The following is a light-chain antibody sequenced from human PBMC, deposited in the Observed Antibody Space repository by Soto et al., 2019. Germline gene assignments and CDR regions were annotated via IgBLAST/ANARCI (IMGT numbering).Light chain of an antibody. Sequence: QSVLTQPASVSGSPGQSITISCNGTSSEAGGYKYVSWYQQHPGKAPKVLIYDVVYRSSGVSNHFSGSKSGNTASLTISGLQAEDEADYYCIADTSSGTYVFGTGTKVTV. CDR1: SSEAGGYKY. CDR2: DVV. CDR3: IADTSSGTYV. V-gene: IGLV2-14*03. J-gene: IGLJ1*01.